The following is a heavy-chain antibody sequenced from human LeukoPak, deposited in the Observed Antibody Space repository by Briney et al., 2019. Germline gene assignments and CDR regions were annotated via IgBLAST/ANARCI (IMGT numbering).Heavy chain of an antibody. J-gene: IGHJ4*01. CDR2: IYHSGST. V-gene: IGHV4-38-2*02. Sequence: SETLSLTCTVSGYSISSGYYWGWIRQPPGKGLEWIGSIYHSGSTNYNPSLKSRVTISVDTSKNQFSLKLSSVTAADTAVYYCARAGYSSGWYYSNWGQGTLVTVSS. CDR1: GYSISSGYY. CDR3: ARAGYSSGWYYSN. D-gene: IGHD6-19*01.